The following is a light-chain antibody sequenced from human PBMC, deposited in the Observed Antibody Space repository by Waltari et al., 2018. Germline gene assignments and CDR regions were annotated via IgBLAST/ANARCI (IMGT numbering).Light chain of an antibody. V-gene: IGKV3-20*01. CDR3: QHHFRLPAT. CDR2: ASS. CDR1: QNIGHY. J-gene: IGKJ1*01. Sequence: IVLTQSLGTLSLSPGGRATLSCRASQNIGHYLAWYQQKPGQAPRLLIYASSTRATGIPDRFSGSGSGADFSLTITGLEPDDFAVYYCQHHFRLPATFGQGTKV.